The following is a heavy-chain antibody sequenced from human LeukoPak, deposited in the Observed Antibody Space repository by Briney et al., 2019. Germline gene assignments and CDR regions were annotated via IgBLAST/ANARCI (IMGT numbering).Heavy chain of an antibody. CDR1: GGTFSSYG. J-gene: IGHJ4*02. CDR2: IIPIFGTA. Sequence: GASVKVSCKASGGTFSSYGISWVRQAPGQGLEWMGGIIPIFGTANYAQKFQGRVTITTDESTSTAYMELSSLRSEDTAVYYCARYSSGWYYFDYWGQGTLVTVSS. CDR3: ARYSSGWYYFDY. V-gene: IGHV1-69*05. D-gene: IGHD6-19*01.